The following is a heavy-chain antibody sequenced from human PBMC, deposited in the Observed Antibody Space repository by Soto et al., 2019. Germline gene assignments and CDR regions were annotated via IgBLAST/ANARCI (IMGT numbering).Heavy chain of an antibody. Sequence: GGSLRLSCAASGFTFSSYAITWVRQAPGKGLEWFSVISGSGDRTYYADSVKGRFTISRDNSKNTLYLQMNSLRAEDTAVYYCASGRGRYFYYGMDVWGQGTTVTVSS. J-gene: IGHJ6*02. D-gene: IGHD1-26*01. CDR2: ISGSGDRT. V-gene: IGHV3-23*01. CDR3: ASGRGRYFYYGMDV. CDR1: GFTFSSYA.